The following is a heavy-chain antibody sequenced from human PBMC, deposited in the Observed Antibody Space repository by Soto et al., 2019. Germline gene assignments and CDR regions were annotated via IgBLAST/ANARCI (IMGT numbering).Heavy chain of an antibody. J-gene: IGHJ6*02. CDR3: ARGRGAAGTDSVQYYGMDV. D-gene: IGHD6-13*01. V-gene: IGHV3-21*01. CDR1: GFTFSSYS. Sequence: EVQLVESGGGLVKPGGSLRLSCAASGFTFSSYSMNWVRQAPGKGLEWVSSISSSSSYIYYADSVKGRFTISRDNAKNSLYLQMNSLSAEDTAVYYCARGRGAAGTDSVQYYGMDVWGQGTTVTVSS. CDR2: ISSSSSYI.